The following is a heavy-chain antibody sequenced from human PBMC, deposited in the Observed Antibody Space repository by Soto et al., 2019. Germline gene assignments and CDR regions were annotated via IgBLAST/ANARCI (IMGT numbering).Heavy chain of an antibody. CDR3: ARDEAWTDDSFDI. Sequence: QVQLVESGGGVVQPGQSLRLSCAASGFTVSNYGMHWVRQAPGKGLEWVAVIWEDGNNKYYRDSVKGRFTISRDNSKNTIELQTSSLRGEDTAVYYCARDEAWTDDSFDIWGQGTMVTLSS. CDR2: IWEDGNNK. J-gene: IGHJ3*02. D-gene: IGHD2-21*02. V-gene: IGHV3-33*01. CDR1: GFTVSNYG.